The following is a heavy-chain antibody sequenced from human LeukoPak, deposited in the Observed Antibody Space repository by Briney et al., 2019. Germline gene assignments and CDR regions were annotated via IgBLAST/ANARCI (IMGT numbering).Heavy chain of an antibody. D-gene: IGHD3-3*01. CDR2: IKQDGSEK. CDR3: AREANGVLRFLEWAWFDP. V-gene: IGHV3-7*01. J-gene: IGHJ5*02. Sequence: PGGSLRLSCAASGFTFSSYWMSWVRQAPGKGLEWVANIKQDGSEKYYVDSVKGRFTISRDNAKNSLYLQMNSLRAEDTAVYYCAREANGVLRFLEWAWFDPWGQGTLVTVSS. CDR1: GFTFSSYW.